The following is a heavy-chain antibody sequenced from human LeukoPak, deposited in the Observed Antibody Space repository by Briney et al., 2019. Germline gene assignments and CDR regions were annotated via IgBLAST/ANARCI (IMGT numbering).Heavy chain of an antibody. CDR1: GFIFSNAY. Sequence: GGSLRLSCAASGFIFSNAYMNWVRQTPGKGLEWVGRIKSQTDGETTDYAAPVKGRFTISRDDSENTVYLQMNSLKTEDTAIYYCTTFRGIPAPWGQGTLVTVSS. CDR3: TTFRGIPAP. J-gene: IGHJ5*02. D-gene: IGHD3-10*01. CDR2: IKSQTDGETT. V-gene: IGHV3-15*01.